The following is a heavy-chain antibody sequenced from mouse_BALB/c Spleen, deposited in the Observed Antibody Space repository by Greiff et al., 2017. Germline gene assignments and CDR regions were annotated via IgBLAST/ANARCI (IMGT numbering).Heavy chain of an antibody. V-gene: IGHV5-6*01. CDR3: ARQGVDYAMDY. CDR2: ISSGGSYT. Sequence: EVHLVESGGDLVKPGGSLKLSCAASGFTFSSYGMSWVRQTPDKRLEWVATISSGGSYTYYPDSVKGRFTISRDNAKNTLYLQMSSLKSEDTAMYYCARQGVDYAMDYWGQGTSVTVSS. J-gene: IGHJ4*01. CDR1: GFTFSSYG. D-gene: IGHD1-1*01.